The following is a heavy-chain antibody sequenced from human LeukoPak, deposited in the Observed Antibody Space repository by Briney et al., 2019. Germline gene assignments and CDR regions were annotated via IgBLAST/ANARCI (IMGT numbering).Heavy chain of an antibody. J-gene: IGHJ4*02. V-gene: IGHV1-69*13. CDR2: IIPIFGTA. CDR3: ARGVVGATTGAYSFDY. CDR1: GYTFTSYG. D-gene: IGHD1-26*01. Sequence: ASVKVSCKASGYTFTSYGISWVRQAPGQGLEWMGGIIPIFGTANYAQKFQGRVTIIADESTSTAYMELSSLRSEDTAVYYCARGVVGATTGAYSFDYWGRGTLVTVSS.